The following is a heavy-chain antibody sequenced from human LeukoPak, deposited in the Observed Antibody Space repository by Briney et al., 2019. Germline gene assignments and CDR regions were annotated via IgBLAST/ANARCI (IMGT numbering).Heavy chain of an antibody. D-gene: IGHD3-22*01. CDR1: GYSLTSYW. CDR3: ARSVGYHDSSGYPFDY. V-gene: IGHV5-51*01. J-gene: IGHJ4*02. CDR2: IYPGDSDT. Sequence: GESLKISCKGSGYSLTSYWIGWVRQMPGKGLEWMRIIYPGDSDTRYSPSFQGQVTISADKSISTAYLQWSSLKASDIAMYYCARSVGYHDSSGYPFDYWGQGTLVTVSS.